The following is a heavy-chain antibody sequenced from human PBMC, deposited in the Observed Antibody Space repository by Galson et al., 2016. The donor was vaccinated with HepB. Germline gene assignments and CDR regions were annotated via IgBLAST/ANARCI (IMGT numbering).Heavy chain of an antibody. D-gene: IGHD6-19*01. Sequence: SLRLSCAVSGFTFSSYGMHWVRQAPGKGLEWVAAISYDGSHKYYADSVKGRFTISRDNSKNTVYLQANSLRAEDTAVYYCGKRIPVAGSWGGGLDYWGQGTLVTVSS. CDR3: GKRIPVAGSWGGGLDY. CDR2: ISYDGSHK. V-gene: IGHV3-30*18. CDR1: GFTFSSYG. J-gene: IGHJ4*02.